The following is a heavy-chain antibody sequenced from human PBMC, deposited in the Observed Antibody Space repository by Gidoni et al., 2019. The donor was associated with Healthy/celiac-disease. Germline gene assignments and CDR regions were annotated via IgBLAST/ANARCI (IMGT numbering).Heavy chain of an antibody. CDR2: ISSTGGST. D-gene: IGHD2-15*01. V-gene: IGHV3-64*01. CDR3: ARAIYAYCSGGSCYFYYFDY. CDR1: GFTFSSYA. J-gene: IGHJ4*02. Sequence: EVQLVESGGGLVQPGGSLRLSCAASGFTFSSYAMHWVRQAPGKGLEYVSAISSTGGSTYYANSVKGRFTISRDNSKNTLYLQMGSLRAEDMAVYYCARAIYAYCSGGSCYFYYFDYWGQGTLVTVSS.